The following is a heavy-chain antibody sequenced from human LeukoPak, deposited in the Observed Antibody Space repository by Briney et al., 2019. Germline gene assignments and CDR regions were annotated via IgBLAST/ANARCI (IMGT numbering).Heavy chain of an antibody. V-gene: IGHV4-38-2*01. Sequence: KPSETLSLTCAVSGYSISSGSYWGWIRQPPGKGLEWIGSIYHSGSNYYNPSLKSRVTISVDTSKSQFSLKLSSVTAADTAVYYCARWRGYYSDYWGQGTLVTVSS. J-gene: IGHJ4*02. CDR2: IYHSGSN. CDR3: ARWRGYYSDY. D-gene: IGHD3-3*01. CDR1: GYSISSGSY.